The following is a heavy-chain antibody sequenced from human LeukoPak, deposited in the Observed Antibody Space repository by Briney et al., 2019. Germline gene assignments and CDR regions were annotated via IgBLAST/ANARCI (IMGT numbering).Heavy chain of an antibody. CDR3: AKDPRTSWSGPFDY. CDR1: GFTFSSYG. D-gene: IGHD1-14*01. J-gene: IGHJ4*02. Sequence: GGSLRLSCAASGFTFSSYGMHWVRQAPGKGLEWVAVISYDGSNKYYADSVKGRFTISRDNSKNTLYLQMNSLRAEDTAVYYCAKDPRTSWSGPFDYWGQGTLVTASS. V-gene: IGHV3-30*18. CDR2: ISYDGSNK.